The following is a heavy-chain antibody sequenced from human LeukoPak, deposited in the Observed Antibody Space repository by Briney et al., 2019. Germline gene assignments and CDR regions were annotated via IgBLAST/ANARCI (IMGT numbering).Heavy chain of an antibody. D-gene: IGHD3-22*01. Sequence: GESLKISCKGSGYSFTSYWIGWVRQMPGKGLEWMGIIYPGDSDTRYSPSFQGQVTISADKSISTAYLQWSSLKASDTAMYYCARVGTRGDYYDYDSSGYFGYWGQGTLVTVSS. J-gene: IGHJ4*02. CDR3: ARVGTRGDYYDYDSSGYFGY. V-gene: IGHV5-51*01. CDR1: GYSFTSYW. CDR2: IYPGDSDT.